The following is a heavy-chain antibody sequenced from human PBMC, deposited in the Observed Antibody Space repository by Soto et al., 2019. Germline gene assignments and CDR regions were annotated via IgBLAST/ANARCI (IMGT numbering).Heavy chain of an antibody. CDR1: GFTFSTYS. D-gene: IGHD1-1*01. V-gene: IGHV3-48*01. CDR3: VSYNWNDVKAFDF. J-gene: IGHJ3*01. CDR2: ISSRTTTI. Sequence: VQLVESGGGLVQPGGSLRLSCAASGFTFSTYSMNWVRRSPGKGLEWISYISSRTTTIYYADSVRGRFTISRDNAKNSLYLQMDSLRVEDTAIYYCVSYNWNDVKAFDFWGQGTLVTVSS.